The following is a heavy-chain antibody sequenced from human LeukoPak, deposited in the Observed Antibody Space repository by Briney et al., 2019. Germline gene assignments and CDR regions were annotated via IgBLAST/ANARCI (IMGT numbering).Heavy chain of an antibody. D-gene: IGHD3-3*01. CDR2: IYYSGST. CDR3: ASLFWSGYFWFDP. CDR1: GGSISSSSYY. Sequence: SETLSLTCTVSGGSISSSSYYWGWIRQHPGKGLEWIGYIYYSGSTYYNPSLKSRVTISVDTSKNQFSLKLSSVTAADTAVYYCASLFWSGYFWFDPWGQGTLVTVSS. J-gene: IGHJ5*02. V-gene: IGHV4-31*03.